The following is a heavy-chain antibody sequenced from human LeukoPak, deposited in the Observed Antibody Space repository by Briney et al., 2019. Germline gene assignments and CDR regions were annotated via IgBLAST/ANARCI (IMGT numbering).Heavy chain of an antibody. Sequence: GGSLRLSCAASGFTFSSYSMNWVRQAPGKGLEWVTSISSSSSYIYYADSVKGRFTISRDNAKNSLYLQMNSLRAEDTAVYYCARVTIMVRGVIIGFDYWGPGTLVTASS. CDR1: GFTFSSYS. D-gene: IGHD3-10*01. CDR2: ISSSSSYI. CDR3: ARVTIMVRGVIIGFDY. V-gene: IGHV3-21*01. J-gene: IGHJ4*02.